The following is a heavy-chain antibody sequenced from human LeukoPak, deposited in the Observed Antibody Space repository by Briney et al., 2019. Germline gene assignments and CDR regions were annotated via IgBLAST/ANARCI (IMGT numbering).Heavy chain of an antibody. Sequence: ASVEVSCKASGYTFTSYGITWVRQAPGQGLEWMGWISTYNGNTNYAQKLQGRVTMTTDTSTSTAYMELRSLRSDDTAVYYCARGPYCSGGTCYSQYFDFWGQGTLVPVSS. D-gene: IGHD2-15*01. CDR3: ARGPYCSGGTCYSQYFDF. CDR2: ISTYNGNT. J-gene: IGHJ4*02. CDR1: GYTFTSYG. V-gene: IGHV1-18*01.